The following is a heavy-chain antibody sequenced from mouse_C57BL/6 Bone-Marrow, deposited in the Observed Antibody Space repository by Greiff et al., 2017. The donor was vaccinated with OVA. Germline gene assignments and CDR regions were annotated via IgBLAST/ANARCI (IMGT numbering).Heavy chain of an antibody. V-gene: IGHV1-55*01. D-gene: IGHD2-3*01. CDR3: ARNYDGCVGY. CDR2: IYPGSGST. CDR1: GYTFTSYW. J-gene: IGHJ2*01. Sequence: QVQLQQPGAELVKPGASVKMSCKASGYTFTSYWITWVKQRPGQGLEWIGDIYPGSGSTNYNEKFKSKATLTVDTSSSTAYMQLSSLPSEGSAVYYCARNYDGCVGYWGQGTTLTVSS.